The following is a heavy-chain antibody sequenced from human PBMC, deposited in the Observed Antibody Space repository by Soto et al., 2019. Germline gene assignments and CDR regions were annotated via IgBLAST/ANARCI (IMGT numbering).Heavy chain of an antibody. CDR3: ATHGSF. Sequence: SETLSLTCSVSGVSIRTTSYYWGWIRQTPGKGPEWIGTIYYSGETYYNPSLGSRVTISIDTSKNHFSLNLTSVTAADTAIYYCATHGSFWGKGALVTVSS. V-gene: IGHV4-39*01. CDR1: GVSIRTTSYY. J-gene: IGHJ1*01. CDR2: IYYSGET. D-gene: IGHD3-16*02.